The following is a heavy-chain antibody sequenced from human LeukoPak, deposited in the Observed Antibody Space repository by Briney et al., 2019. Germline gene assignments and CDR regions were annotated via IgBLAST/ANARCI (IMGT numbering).Heavy chain of an antibody. CDR3: ERGRYSYGPHYFDY. V-gene: IGHV4-4*02. Sequence: PSETLSLTCPVSVGSISSSNWWGWVRPPPGKGLEWVGEIYQSGSTNYNPSLKSRVTISVDKSKNQFSLKLSSVTAADTAVYYCERGRYSYGPHYFDYWGQGTLVTVSS. D-gene: IGHD5-18*01. CDR1: VGSISSSNW. J-gene: IGHJ4*02. CDR2: IYQSGST.